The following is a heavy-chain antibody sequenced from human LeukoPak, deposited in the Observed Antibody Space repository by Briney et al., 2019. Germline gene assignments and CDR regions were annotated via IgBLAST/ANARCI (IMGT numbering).Heavy chain of an antibody. CDR3: ARGIYGDYVLDY. CDR1: GFTFSSYS. V-gene: IGHV3-21*01. J-gene: IGHJ4*02. D-gene: IGHD4-17*01. Sequence: GGSLRPSCAASGFTFSSYSMNWVRQAPGKGLEWVSSISSSSSYIYYADSVKGRFTISRDNAKNSLYLQVNSLRAEDTAVYYCARGIYGDYVLDYWGQGTLVTVSS. CDR2: ISSSSSYI.